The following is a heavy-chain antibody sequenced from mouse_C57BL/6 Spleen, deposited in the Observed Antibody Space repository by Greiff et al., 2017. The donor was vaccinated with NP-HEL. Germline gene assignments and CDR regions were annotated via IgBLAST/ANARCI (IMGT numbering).Heavy chain of an antibody. D-gene: IGHD1-1*01. CDR2: IHPNRGST. Sequence: QVQLQQSGAELVKPGASVKLSCKASGYTFTSYWMHWVKQRPGQGLEWIGMIHPNRGSTNYNEKFKRKATLTVDKSSSTAYMQLSSLTSEDSAVYYCARYGSSYWYFDVWGTGTTVTVSS. V-gene: IGHV1-64*01. CDR1: GYTFTSYW. CDR3: ARYGSSYWYFDV. J-gene: IGHJ1*03.